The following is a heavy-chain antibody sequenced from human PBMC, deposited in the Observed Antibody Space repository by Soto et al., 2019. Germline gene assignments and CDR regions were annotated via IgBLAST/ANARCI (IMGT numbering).Heavy chain of an antibody. CDR3: ARDSPNYDFWSGHYTRFGY. V-gene: IGHV1-18*01. J-gene: IGHJ4*02. Sequence: GASVKVSCKASGYTFTSYGISWVRQAPGQGLEWMGWISAYNGNTNYAQKLQGRVTMTTDTSTSTAYMELRSLRSDDTAVYYCARDSPNYDFWSGHYTRFGYWGQGTLVTVSS. CDR2: ISAYNGNT. CDR1: GYTFTSYG. D-gene: IGHD3-3*01.